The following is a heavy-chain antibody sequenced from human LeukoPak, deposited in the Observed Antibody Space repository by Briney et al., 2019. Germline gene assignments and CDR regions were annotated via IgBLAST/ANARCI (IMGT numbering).Heavy chain of an antibody. D-gene: IGHD3-10*01. J-gene: IGHJ4*02. Sequence: PGGSLRLSCAASGFTFSSYAMHWVRQAPGKGLEWVAFIRYDGSNKYYADSVKGRFTISRDNSKNTLYLQMNSLRAEDTAVYYCAKARTPYYYGSGSYYGDFDYWGQGTLVTVSS. V-gene: IGHV3-30*02. CDR3: AKARTPYYYGSGSYYGDFDY. CDR2: IRYDGSNK. CDR1: GFTFSSYA.